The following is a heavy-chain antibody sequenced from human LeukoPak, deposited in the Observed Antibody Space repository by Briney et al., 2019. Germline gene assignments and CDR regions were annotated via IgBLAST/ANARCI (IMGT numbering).Heavy chain of an antibody. CDR2: INHSGST. CDR1: GGSFSGYY. Sequence: SETLSLTCAVYGGSFSGYYWSWIRQPPGKGLEWIGEINHSGSTNYNPSLKSRVTISVDTSKNQFSLKLSSVTASDTAVYYCARYGYSYGYGDYWGQGTLVTVSS. D-gene: IGHD5-18*01. CDR3: ARYGYSYGYGDY. J-gene: IGHJ4*02. V-gene: IGHV4-34*01.